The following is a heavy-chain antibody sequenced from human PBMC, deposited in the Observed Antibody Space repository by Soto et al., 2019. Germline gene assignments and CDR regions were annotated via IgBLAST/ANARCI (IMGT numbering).Heavy chain of an antibody. CDR2: INHSGST. J-gene: IGHJ5*02. CDR3: ARVIWNYDWFDP. CDR1: GGSFSGYY. D-gene: IGHD1-7*01. Sequence: QVQLQQWGAGLLKPSETLSLTCAVYGGSFSGYYWSWIRQPPGKGLEWIGEINHSGSTNYNPSLKSRVTISVDTSKNQFSLKLSSVTAADTAVYYCARVIWNYDWFDPWGQGTLVTVSS. V-gene: IGHV4-34*01.